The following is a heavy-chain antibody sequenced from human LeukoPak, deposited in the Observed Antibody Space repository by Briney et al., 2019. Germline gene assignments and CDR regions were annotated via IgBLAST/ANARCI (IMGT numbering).Heavy chain of an antibody. V-gene: IGHV1-46*01. CDR1: GYTFTSYY. CDR2: INPSGGST. J-gene: IGHJ5*02. CDR3: ARVAASDDYDSSGSNWFDP. Sequence: GASVKVSSKASGYTFTSYYMHWVRQAPGQGLEWMGIINPSGGSTSYAQKFQGRVTMTRDTSTSTVYMELSSLRSEDTAVSYCARVAASDDYDSSGSNWFDPWGQGTLVTVSS. D-gene: IGHD3-22*01.